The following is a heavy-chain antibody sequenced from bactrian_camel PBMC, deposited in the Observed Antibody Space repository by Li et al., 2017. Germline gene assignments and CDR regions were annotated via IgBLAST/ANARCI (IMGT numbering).Heavy chain of an antibody. CDR1: GFTFSRYC. Sequence: DVQLVESGGASVQAGGSLRLSCAASGFTFSRYCMGWFRQATGKEREGVAAISIGDSRTYYADSVKGRLTISLDSAKNTVYLQMNDLKPEDTAMYYCKIRLLPRCGGRDYWGQGTQVTVS. CDR3: KIRLLPRCGGRDY. D-gene: IGHD6*01. CDR2: ISIGDSRT. V-gene: IGHV3S40*01. J-gene: IGHJ4*01.